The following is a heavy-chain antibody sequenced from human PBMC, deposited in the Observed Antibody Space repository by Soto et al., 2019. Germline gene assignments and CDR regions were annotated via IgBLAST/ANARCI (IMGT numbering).Heavy chain of an antibody. V-gene: IGHV3-43*01. CDR2: ISWDGGST. J-gene: IGHJ6*02. Sequence: GSLRLSCAASGFTFDDYTMHWVRQAPGKGLEWVSLISWDGGSTYYADSVKGRFTISRDNSKNSLYLQMNSLRTEDTALYYCAKDIGYSSSELAGMDVWGQGTTVTVSS. CDR3: AKDIGYSSSELAGMDV. CDR1: GFTFDDYT. D-gene: IGHD6-6*01.